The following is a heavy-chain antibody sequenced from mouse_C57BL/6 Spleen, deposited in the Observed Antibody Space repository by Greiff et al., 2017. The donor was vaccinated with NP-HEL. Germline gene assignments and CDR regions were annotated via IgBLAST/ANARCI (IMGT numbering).Heavy chain of an antibody. V-gene: IGHV1-69*01. J-gene: IGHJ4*01. D-gene: IGHD3-2*02. CDR3: ARSEQLRLRSMDY. CDR2: IGPADSYT. CDR1: GYTFTSYW. Sequence: QVQLQQPGAELVMPGASVKLSCKASGYTFTSYWMHWVKQRPGQGLEWIGEIGPADSYTNYNQKFKGKSTLTVDKSSSTAYMQLSSLTSEDSAVYYCARSEQLRLRSMDYWGQGTSVTVSS.